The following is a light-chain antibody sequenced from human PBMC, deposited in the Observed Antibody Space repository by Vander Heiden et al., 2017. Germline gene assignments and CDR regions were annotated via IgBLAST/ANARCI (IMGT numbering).Light chain of an antibody. Sequence: DIQMTTSPSSLSASVGDRVTITCRESQSISSYLNWYQQKPGKAPKLLIYAASSLQSGVPSRFSGSGSGTDFTLTISSLQPEDFATYYCQQSYSTLWTFGQGTKVEIK. CDR3: QQSYSTLWT. V-gene: IGKV1-39*01. CDR2: AAS. CDR1: QSISSY. J-gene: IGKJ1*01.